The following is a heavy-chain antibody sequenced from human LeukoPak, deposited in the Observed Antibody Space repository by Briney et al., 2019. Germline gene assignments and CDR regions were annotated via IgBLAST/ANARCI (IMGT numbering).Heavy chain of an antibody. CDR2: INHSGST. V-gene: IGHV4-34*01. CDR3: ARIRYSGSSGDY. Sequence: PSETLSLTCAVYGGSFSGYYGSWIRQPPGKGLEWIGEINHSGSTNYNPSLKSRVTISVDTSKNQFSLKLSSVTAADTAVYYCARIRYSGSSGDYWGQGTLVTVSS. J-gene: IGHJ4*02. CDR1: GGSFSGYY. D-gene: IGHD1-26*01.